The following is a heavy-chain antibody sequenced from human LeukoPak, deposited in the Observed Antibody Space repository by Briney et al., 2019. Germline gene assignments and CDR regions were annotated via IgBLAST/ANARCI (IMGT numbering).Heavy chain of an antibody. CDR2: IYYSGST. Sequence: SETLSLTCTVSGGSISSSSYYWGWIRQPPGKGLEWIGSIYYSGSTYYNPSLKSRVTISVDTSKNQFSLKLSSVTAADTAVYYCARVWGIFGVVPQGWFDPWGQGTLVTVSS. V-gene: IGHV4-39*01. CDR3: ARVWGIFGVVPQGWFDP. J-gene: IGHJ5*02. D-gene: IGHD3-3*01. CDR1: GGSISSSSYY.